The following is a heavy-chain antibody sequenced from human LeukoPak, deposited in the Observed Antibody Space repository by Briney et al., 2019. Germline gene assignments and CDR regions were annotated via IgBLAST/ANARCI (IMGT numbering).Heavy chain of an antibody. CDR1: GGSIGSSSYY. Sequence: PSETLSLTCTVSGGSIGSSSYYWGWIRQPPGKGLEWIGSMYYSGSTHYNPSLKSRVTISVDTSKNQFSLKLSSATAADTAVYYCARPGGTLYYYDSSGYYYDYFDHWGQGTLVTVSS. J-gene: IGHJ4*02. V-gene: IGHV4-39*01. CDR3: ARPGGTLYYYDSSGYYYDYFDH. D-gene: IGHD3-22*01. CDR2: MYYSGST.